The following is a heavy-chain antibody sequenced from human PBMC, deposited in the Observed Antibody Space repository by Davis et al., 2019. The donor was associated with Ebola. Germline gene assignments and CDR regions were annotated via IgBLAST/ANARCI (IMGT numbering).Heavy chain of an antibody. CDR2: FSYGDNTH. CDR1: GASIRSRRYY. V-gene: IGHV4-39*01. J-gene: IGHJ3*02. Sequence: MPSETLSLTCTVSGASIRSRRYYWGWIRQPPGKGLEWVGSFSYGDNTHSYNPSLRSRVTISVDTSRNQFSLKLSSATAADTAVYYCARPWYSGTYYDAYDIWGQGTMVAVSS. CDR3: ARPWYSGTYYDAYDI. D-gene: IGHD1-26*01.